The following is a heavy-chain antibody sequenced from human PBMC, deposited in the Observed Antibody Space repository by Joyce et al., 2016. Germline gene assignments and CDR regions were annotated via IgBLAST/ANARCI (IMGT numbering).Heavy chain of an antibody. Sequence: QVRLQESGPAVVKPSETLSLTCTVSGASVNSVTRNWNWIRQTPGKGLEWIGKIYYRGSTDFNPSLRSRVTLSVDSSKNEVSRKLSAVTAADTAVYYCARDYGGNPSLNFEYWGQGLQVIVSS. D-gene: IGHD4/OR15-4a*01. CDR2: IYYRGST. V-gene: IGHV4-61*01. CDR1: GASVNSVTRN. CDR3: ARDYGGNPSLNFEY. J-gene: IGHJ4*02.